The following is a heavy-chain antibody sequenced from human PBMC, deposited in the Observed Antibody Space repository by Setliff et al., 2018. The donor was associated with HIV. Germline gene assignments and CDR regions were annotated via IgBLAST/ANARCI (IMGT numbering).Heavy chain of an antibody. Sequence: SETLSLTCTVSGGSISSHYWSWIRQPPGKGLEWIGTLYYSGSTSYNSSLKSRVTISGDTSKNQFSLKVSSVTAADTAVYYCARPVSKYFYGMDVWGLGTTVTVSS. CDR2: LYYSGST. J-gene: IGHJ6*02. CDR1: GGSISSHY. D-gene: IGHD6-19*01. V-gene: IGHV4-59*11. CDR3: ARPVSKYFYGMDV.